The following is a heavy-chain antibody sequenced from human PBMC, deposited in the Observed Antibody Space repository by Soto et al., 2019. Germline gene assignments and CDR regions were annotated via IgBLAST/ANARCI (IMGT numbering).Heavy chain of an antibody. CDR3: ARVGPWVPYYYDSSPYTFENWFDP. V-gene: IGHV4-38-2*01. CDR1: GYSISSGYY. J-gene: IGHJ5*02. CDR2: IYHGGST. D-gene: IGHD3-22*01. Sequence: SETLSLTCAVSGYSISSGYYWCFLRQPPGTGLECIGSIYHGGSTYYNPSLNSRVTLSIDMTNNHVSLILNSVTAADTAVYYCARVGPWVPYYYDSSPYTFENWFDPWGQGTLVTVSS.